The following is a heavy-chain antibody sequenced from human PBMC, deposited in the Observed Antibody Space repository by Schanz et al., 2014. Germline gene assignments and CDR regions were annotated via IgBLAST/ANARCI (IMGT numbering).Heavy chain of an antibody. D-gene: IGHD3-22*01. CDR2: ISGGGGSA. J-gene: IGHJ4*02. Sequence: EVQLVESGGGLVKPGGSLRLSCAASGFTFNNYDMNWVRLVPGKGLECVSGISGGGGSAYYADSVKGRFTISRDNSKNTLYLQMSSLRAEDTAVYYCAKVWGSDYFYPFDYWGQGTLVTVSS. CDR3: AKVWGSDYFYPFDY. CDR1: GFTFNNYD. V-gene: IGHV3-23*04.